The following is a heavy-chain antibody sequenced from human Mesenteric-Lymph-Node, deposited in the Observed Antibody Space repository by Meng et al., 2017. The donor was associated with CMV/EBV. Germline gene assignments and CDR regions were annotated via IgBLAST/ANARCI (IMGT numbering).Heavy chain of an antibody. D-gene: IGHD2-2*01. V-gene: IGHV3-11*01. J-gene: IGHJ4*02. Sequence: SLKISCAASGFTFSDYHMNWIRQAPGKGLEWVSYISSSARTIYYADSVRGRFTASRDSAKNSLYLQMNSLRAEDTAVYYCARGFCSSASCFDYFDYWGQGTLVTVSS. CDR1: GFTFSDYH. CDR3: ARGFCSSASCFDYFDY. CDR2: ISSSARTI.